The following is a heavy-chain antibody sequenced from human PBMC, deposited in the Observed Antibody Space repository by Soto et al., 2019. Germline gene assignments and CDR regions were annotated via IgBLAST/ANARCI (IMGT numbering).Heavy chain of an antibody. D-gene: IGHD3-3*01. Sequence: QVPLVQSGAEVKKPGASVKVSCKASGYTFTSYGISWVRQAPGQGLEWMGWISAYNGNTNYAQKLQGRVTMTTDTSTSTAYMELRSLRSDDTAVYYCARERGYYDFWSGPDAFDIWGQGTMVTVSS. CDR3: ARERGYYDFWSGPDAFDI. J-gene: IGHJ3*02. CDR2: ISAYNGNT. V-gene: IGHV1-18*01. CDR1: GYTFTSYG.